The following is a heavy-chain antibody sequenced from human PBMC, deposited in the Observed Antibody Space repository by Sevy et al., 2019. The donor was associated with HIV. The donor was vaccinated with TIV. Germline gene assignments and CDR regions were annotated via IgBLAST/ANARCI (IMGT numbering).Heavy chain of an antibody. V-gene: IGHV4-39*01. CDR3: ARHATPGLFLFVGCGGLDP. CDR1: GDTISSNSHY. D-gene: IGHD3-3*01. Sequence: SETLSLTCSVSGDTISSNSHYWDWIRQSPGKGLEWIGSIFYSGTTYYNPSLKSRLTISVDTSNNQFFLKLDSVTAADTAVYYRARHATPGLFLFVGCGGLDPWGQGTLVTVSS. CDR2: IFYSGTT. J-gene: IGHJ5*02.